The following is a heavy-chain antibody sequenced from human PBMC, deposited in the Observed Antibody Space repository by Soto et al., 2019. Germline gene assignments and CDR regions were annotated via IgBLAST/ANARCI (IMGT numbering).Heavy chain of an antibody. CDR1: GFTFSSYG. J-gene: IGHJ6*03. D-gene: IGHD5-18*01. CDR3: ARDGSVTYYYYYMDV. Sequence: PVGSLRLSCAASGFTFSSYGMHWVRQAPGKGLEWVAVIWYDGSNKYYADSVKGRFTISRDNSKNTLYLQMNSLRAEDTAVYYCARDGSVTYYYYYMDVWGKGTTVTVSS. V-gene: IGHV3-33*01. CDR2: IWYDGSNK.